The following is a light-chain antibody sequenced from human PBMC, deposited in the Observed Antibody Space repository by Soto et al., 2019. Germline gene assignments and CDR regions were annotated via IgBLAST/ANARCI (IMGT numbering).Light chain of an antibody. CDR2: EVN. CDR1: SSDVGSYNR. V-gene: IGLV2-18*02. CDR3: SSYTSGSTYV. J-gene: IGLJ1*01. Sequence: QSVLTQPPSVSGSPGQSVTIPCTGTSSDVGSYNRVSWYQQPPGTAPKLMIYEVNNRPSGVPDRFSGSKSGNTASLTISGLQTEDEADYYCSSYTSGSTYVFGTGTKVTVL.